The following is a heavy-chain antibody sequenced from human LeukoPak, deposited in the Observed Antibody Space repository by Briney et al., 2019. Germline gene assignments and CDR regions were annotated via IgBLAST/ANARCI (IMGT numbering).Heavy chain of an antibody. J-gene: IGHJ5*02. CDR3: ARRNYGSPRWFDP. CDR2: MNPNSGNT. V-gene: IGHV1-8*01. Sequence: ASVKVSCKAPGYTFSSYDINWVRQATGQGLEWMGWMNPNSGNTGYAQKFQGRVTMTRNTSISTAHMELSSLRSEDTAVYYCARRNYGSPRWFDPWGQGTLVTVSS. CDR1: GYTFSSYD. D-gene: IGHD3-10*01.